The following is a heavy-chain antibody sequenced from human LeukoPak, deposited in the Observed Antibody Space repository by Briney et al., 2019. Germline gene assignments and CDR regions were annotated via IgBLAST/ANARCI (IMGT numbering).Heavy chain of an antibody. CDR1: GYTFTDSY. V-gene: IGHV1-69-2*01. Sequence: ASVKVSCKVSGYTFTDSYMHWVQKAPGKRIEWMGLIDPADGETIYAEKFQGRVTITADTSTDTAYTELSSLTSEDTAVYYCALEPRQWASWGQGTLVTVSS. CDR3: ALEPRQWAS. D-gene: IGHD1-26*01. CDR2: IDPADGET. J-gene: IGHJ4*02.